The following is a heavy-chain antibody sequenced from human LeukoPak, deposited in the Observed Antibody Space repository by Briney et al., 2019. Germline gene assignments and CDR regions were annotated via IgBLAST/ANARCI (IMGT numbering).Heavy chain of an antibody. D-gene: IGHD3-22*01. CDR1: GGSISSYY. J-gene: IGHJ4*02. CDR2: IYTSGST. CDR3: AREVVVVVNHEYYFDY. V-gene: IGHV4-4*07. Sequence: SETLSLTCTVSGGSISSYYWSWIWQPAGKGLEWIGRIYTSGSTNYNPSLKSRVTMSVDTSKNQFSLKLSSVTAADTAVYYCAREVVVVVNHEYYFDYWGQGTLVTVSS.